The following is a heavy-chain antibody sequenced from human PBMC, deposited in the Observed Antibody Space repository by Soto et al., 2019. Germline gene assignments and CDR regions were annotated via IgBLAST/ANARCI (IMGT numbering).Heavy chain of an antibody. V-gene: IGHV4-31*03. CDR1: GGSISSGGYY. Sequence: SETLSLTCTVSGGSISSGGYYWSWIRQHPGKGLEWIGYIYYSGSTYYNPSLKSRVTISVDTSKNQFSLKLSSVTAADTAVYYCARAPLDYYDFWSGLPDYYYYGMDVWGQGTTVTVSS. CDR3: ARAPLDYYDFWSGLPDYYYYGMDV. J-gene: IGHJ6*02. CDR2: IYYSGST. D-gene: IGHD3-3*01.